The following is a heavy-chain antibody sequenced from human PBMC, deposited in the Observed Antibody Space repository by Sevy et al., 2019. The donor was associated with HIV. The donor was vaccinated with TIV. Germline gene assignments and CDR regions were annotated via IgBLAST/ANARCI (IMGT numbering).Heavy chain of an antibody. Sequence: GGSPRLSCAASGFTFSNAWMSWVRQAPGKGLEWVGRIKSKTDGGTTDYAAPVKGRFTISRDDSKNTLFLQMNSLKTEDTAVYYCTTRVFLKGFDPWGQGTLVTVSS. D-gene: IGHD2-21*01. CDR2: IKSKTDGGTT. CDR1: GFTFSNAW. V-gene: IGHV3-15*01. J-gene: IGHJ5*02. CDR3: TTRVFLKGFDP.